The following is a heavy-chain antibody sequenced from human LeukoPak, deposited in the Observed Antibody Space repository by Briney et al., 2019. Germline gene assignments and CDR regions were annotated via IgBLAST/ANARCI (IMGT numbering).Heavy chain of an antibody. V-gene: IGHV3-74*01. D-gene: IGHD2-2*01. CDR1: GFTFSSYW. Sequence: GGSLRLSCAASGFTFSSYWMHWVRQAPGKGLVWVSRINNDGSSTIYAYSVKRRFTISRENAKNTLYLQMTGLRADDTAVYYSTSSQISRSCSITRCPDYYYGMDVWGQGTTVTVSS. J-gene: IGHJ6*02. CDR3: TSSQISRSCSITRCPDYYYGMDV. CDR2: INNDGSST.